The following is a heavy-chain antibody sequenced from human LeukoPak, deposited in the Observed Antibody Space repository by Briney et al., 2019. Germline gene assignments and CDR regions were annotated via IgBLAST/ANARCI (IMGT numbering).Heavy chain of an antibody. J-gene: IGHJ4*02. CDR2: ISSSSSYT. V-gene: IGHV3-11*06. Sequence: GGSLRLSCAASGFTFSDYYMSWIRQAPGKGLEWVSYISSSSSYTNYADSVKGRFTISRDNAKNSLYLQMNSLRAEDTAVYYCARGVVAGTIPLDYWGQGTLVTVPS. D-gene: IGHD6-19*01. CDR3: ARGVVAGTIPLDY. CDR1: GFTFSDYY.